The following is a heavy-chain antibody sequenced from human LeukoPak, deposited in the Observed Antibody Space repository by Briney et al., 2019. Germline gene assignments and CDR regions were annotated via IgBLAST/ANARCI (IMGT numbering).Heavy chain of an antibody. CDR2: IYYSGST. Sequence: PSETLSLTCTVSGGSISSGGYYWSWIRQHPGKGLEWIGYIYYSGSTYYNPSLKSRVTISVDTSKNQFSLKLSSVTAADTAVYYCARLSISTVTTGGGAFDIWGQGTMVTVSS. CDR3: ARLSISTVTTGGGAFDI. V-gene: IGHV4-31*03. CDR1: GGSISSGGYY. D-gene: IGHD4-17*01. J-gene: IGHJ3*02.